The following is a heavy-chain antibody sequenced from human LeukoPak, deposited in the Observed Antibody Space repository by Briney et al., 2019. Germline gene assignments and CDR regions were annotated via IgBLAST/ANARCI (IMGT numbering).Heavy chain of an antibody. J-gene: IGHJ5*02. Sequence: PSETLSLTCTVSGGSISSYYWSWIRQPPGKGLEWIGYIYYSGSTNYNPSLKSRVTISVDTSKNQFSLKLSSVTAADTAVYYCARNYDFWSEWWFDPWGQGTLVTVSS. CDR2: IYYSGST. D-gene: IGHD3-3*01. CDR1: GGSISSYY. V-gene: IGHV4-59*01. CDR3: ARNYDFWSEWWFDP.